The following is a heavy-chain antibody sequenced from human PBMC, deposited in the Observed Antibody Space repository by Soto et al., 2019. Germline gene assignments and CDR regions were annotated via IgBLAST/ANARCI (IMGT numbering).Heavy chain of an antibody. J-gene: IGHJ6*02. CDR1: GFTFSSYG. CDR2: ISYDGSNK. V-gene: IGHV3-30*18. D-gene: IGHD3-10*01. CDR3: AKEAYYGSGSYDYYGMDV. Sequence: QVQLVESGGGVVQPGRSLRLSCAASGFTFSSYGMHWVRQAPGKGLEWVAVISYDGSNKYYADSVKGRFTISRDNSKNTLYLQMSSLRAEDTAVYYCAKEAYYGSGSYDYYGMDVWGQGTTVTVSS.